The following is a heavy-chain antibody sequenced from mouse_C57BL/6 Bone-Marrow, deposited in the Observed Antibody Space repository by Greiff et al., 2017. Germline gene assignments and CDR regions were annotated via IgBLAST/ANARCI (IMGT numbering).Heavy chain of an antibody. D-gene: IGHD2-4*01. CDR2: IYPGDGDT. Sequence: VQLQQSGAELVKPGASVKISCKASGYAFSSYWMNWVKQRPGKGLEWIGQIYPGDGDTNYNGKFKGKATLTADKSSSTAYMQLSSLTSEDSAVYFCARFYDYGTAYYAMDYWGQGTSVTVSS. CDR3: ARFYDYGTAYYAMDY. J-gene: IGHJ4*01. V-gene: IGHV1-80*01. CDR1: GYAFSSYW.